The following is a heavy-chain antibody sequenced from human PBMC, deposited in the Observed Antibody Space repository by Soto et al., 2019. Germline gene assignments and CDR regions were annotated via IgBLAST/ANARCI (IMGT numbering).Heavy chain of an antibody. CDR3: ARGHLAVVPVASWFYYMDV. Sequence: QVQLVQSGAEVEKPGASVKVSCKASGYTFTNYAVHWVRQAPGQRLEWMGWINAGNGNTRFSQNLQGRVTITRDTSARTVYMELSSLRSEETAVSYCARGHLAVVPVASWFYYMDVWGKGTTVTVSS. J-gene: IGHJ6*03. CDR1: GYTFTNYA. V-gene: IGHV1-3*01. D-gene: IGHD2-2*01. CDR2: INAGNGNT.